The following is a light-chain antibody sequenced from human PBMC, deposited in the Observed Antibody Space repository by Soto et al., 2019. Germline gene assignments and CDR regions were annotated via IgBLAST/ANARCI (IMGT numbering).Light chain of an antibody. Sequence: EILMTQSPLTLSVSPGEGATLSCRASQNINSNLAWYQQRPGQAPRVLIYGASSRASGIPDRFSGSGSGTDFSLTINRLEPDDFAVYYCQQYKDWPPLTFGGGTRVDSK. CDR3: QQYKDWPPLT. J-gene: IGKJ4*01. V-gene: IGKV3D-15*01. CDR1: QNINSN. CDR2: GAS.